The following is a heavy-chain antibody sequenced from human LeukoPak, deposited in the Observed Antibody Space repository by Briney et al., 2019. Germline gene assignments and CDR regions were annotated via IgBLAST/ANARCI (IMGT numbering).Heavy chain of an antibody. V-gene: IGHV3-7*01. D-gene: IGHD3-22*01. CDR2: IKQDGSEK. Sequence: GGSLRLSCAASGFTFSNFWMSWVRQAPGKGLEWVANIKQDGSEKYYVDSVKGRFTISRDNAKKSLYLQMNRLRAEDTAVYYCARQSGYYNTEKNWFDPWGQGTLVTVSS. J-gene: IGHJ5*02. CDR1: GFTFSNFW. CDR3: ARQSGYYNTEKNWFDP.